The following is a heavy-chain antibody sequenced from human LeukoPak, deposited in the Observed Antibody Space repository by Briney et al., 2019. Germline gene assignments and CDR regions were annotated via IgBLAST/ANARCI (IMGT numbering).Heavy chain of an antibody. CDR3: ASLGATPGLGSAQDDY. D-gene: IGHD1-26*01. CDR2: INPNSGGT. CDR1: GYTFTGYY. V-gene: IGHV1-2*02. J-gene: IGHJ4*02. Sequence: GASVKVSCKASGYTFTGYYMHWVRQAPGQGLEWMGWINPNSGGTNYAQKFQGRVTMTRDTSISTAYMELSRLRSDDTAVYYCASLGATPGLGSAQDDYWGQGTLVTVSS.